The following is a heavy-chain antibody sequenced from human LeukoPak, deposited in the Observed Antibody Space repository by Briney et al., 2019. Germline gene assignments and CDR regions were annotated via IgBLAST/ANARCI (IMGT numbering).Heavy chain of an antibody. J-gene: IGHJ6*02. D-gene: IGHD1-1*01. Sequence: SETLSLTSTVSGGSISSYYWSWIRQPPGKGLEWIGYIYYSGSTNYNPSLKSRVTISVDTSKNQFSPKLSSVTAADTAVYYCARDRTGTTYYYGMDVWGQGTTVTVSS. V-gene: IGHV4-59*01. CDR2: IYYSGST. CDR1: GGSISSYY. CDR3: ARDRTGTTYYYGMDV.